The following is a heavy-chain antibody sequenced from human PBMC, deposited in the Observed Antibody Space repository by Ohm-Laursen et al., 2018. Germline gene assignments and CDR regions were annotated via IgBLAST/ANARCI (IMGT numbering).Heavy chain of an antibody. J-gene: IGHJ4*02. CDR1: GGSISSYY. CDR3: ARRANSAYPYYLDH. D-gene: IGHD3-22*01. V-gene: IGHV4-59*08. CDR2: IYYTGST. Sequence: GTLSLTCTVSGGSISSYYWTWIRQPPGKGLEWIGYIYYTGSTSYNPSLKSRVTISVDTSKNQFSLKLSSVTAADTAVYYCARRANSAYPYYLDHWGQGTLVTVSS.